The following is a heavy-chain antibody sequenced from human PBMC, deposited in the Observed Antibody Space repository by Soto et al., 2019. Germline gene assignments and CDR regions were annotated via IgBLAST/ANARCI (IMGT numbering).Heavy chain of an antibody. D-gene: IGHD6-6*01. CDR2: IWYDGSNK. Sequence: AWGSLRLSCAASGFTFISYGIHFFRHSPCKGLEWVAVIWYDGSNKYYADSVKGRFTISRDNSKNTLYLQMNSLRAEDTAVYYCARMGGNIAARLGGMDVWGQGTTVTVSS. J-gene: IGHJ6*02. CDR3: ARMGGNIAARLGGMDV. CDR1: GFTFISYG. V-gene: IGHV3-33*01.